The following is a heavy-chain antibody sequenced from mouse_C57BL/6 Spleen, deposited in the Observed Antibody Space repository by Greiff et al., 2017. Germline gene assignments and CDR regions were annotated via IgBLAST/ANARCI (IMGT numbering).Heavy chain of an antibody. CDR2: IYPGSGNT. Sequence: QVQLKQSGPELVKPGASVKISCKASGYSFTSYYIHWVKQRPGQGLEWIGWIYPGSGNTKYNEKFKGKATLTADTSSSTAYMQLSSLTSEDSAVYYCATDSSGYGAMDYWGQGTSVTVSS. CDR3: ATDSSGYGAMDY. CDR1: GYSFTSYY. V-gene: IGHV1-66*01. J-gene: IGHJ4*01. D-gene: IGHD3-2*02.